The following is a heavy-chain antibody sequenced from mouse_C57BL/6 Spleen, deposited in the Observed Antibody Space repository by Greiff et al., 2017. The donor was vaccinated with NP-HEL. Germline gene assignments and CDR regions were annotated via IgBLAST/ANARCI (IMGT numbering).Heavy chain of an antibody. CDR2: ISDGGSYT. V-gene: IGHV5-4*03. CDR3: ARAAVVAYYAMDY. J-gene: IGHJ4*01. CDR1: GFPFSSYA. D-gene: IGHD1-1*01. Sequence: EVKLVESGGGLVKPGGSLKLSCAASGFPFSSYAMSWVRQTPEKRLEWVATISDGGSYTYYPDDVKGRFTISSDNTKNNLYLQISHLKSEDTAMYYCARAAVVAYYAMDYWGQGTSVTVSS.